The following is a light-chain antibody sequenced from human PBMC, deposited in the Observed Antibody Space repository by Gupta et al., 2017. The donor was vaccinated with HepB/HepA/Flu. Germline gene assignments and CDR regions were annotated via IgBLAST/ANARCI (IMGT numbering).Light chain of an antibody. CDR3: AAWDDSLNVVI. Sequence: QSVLTQPPSVSENPGQRIIASCSGSTSNIGNNAVSWYQQLPGTAPKLLIFNNSQRPSGVPDRISGSKSGTSASLAISGLQSEDEADYYCAAWDDSLNVVIFGGGTKVTVL. V-gene: IGLV1-44*01. CDR1: TSNIGNNA. J-gene: IGLJ2*01. CDR2: NNS.